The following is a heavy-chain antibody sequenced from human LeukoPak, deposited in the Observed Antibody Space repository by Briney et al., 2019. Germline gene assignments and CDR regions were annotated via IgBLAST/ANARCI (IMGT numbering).Heavy chain of an antibody. CDR2: MNPNSGNT. CDR3: AQGGASAAARRFDP. D-gene: IGHD2-2*01. CDR1: GYTFTSYD. V-gene: IGHV1-8*01. Sequence: ASVKVSCKASGYTFTSYDINWVRQATGQGLEWMGWMNPNSGNTGYAQKFQGRVSITSSTSTSTAFMELGDLRSEDTAVYYCAQGGASAAARRFDPWGQGTLVTVSS. J-gene: IGHJ5*02.